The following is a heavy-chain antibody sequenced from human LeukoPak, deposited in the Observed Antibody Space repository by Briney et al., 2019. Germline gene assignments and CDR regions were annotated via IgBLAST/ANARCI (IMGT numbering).Heavy chain of an antibody. CDR2: ISSSGSTI. Sequence: GGTLRLSCAASGFIFTSHEMNWVRQAPGKGLEWVSYISSSGSTIYYADSVKGRFTFSRDNARNSLYLQMNSLRAEDTAVYYCTTDVPFFYGDGAFDTWGQGTMVTVSS. CDR3: TTDVPFFYGDGAFDT. V-gene: IGHV3-48*03. J-gene: IGHJ3*02. CDR1: GFIFTSHE. D-gene: IGHD4-17*01.